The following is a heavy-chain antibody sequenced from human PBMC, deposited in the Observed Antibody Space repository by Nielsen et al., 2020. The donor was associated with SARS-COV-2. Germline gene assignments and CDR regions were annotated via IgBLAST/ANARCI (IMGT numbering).Heavy chain of an antibody. Sequence: GGSLRLSCAASGFTFSGYWMHWVRQVPGKGLVWVSRINADGSSTSYADYVKGRFTISRDNAKNTLYLQMNSLKTEDTAVYYCARGGSSLGANLEDPWGQGTLVIVSS. CDR1: GFTFSGYW. CDR2: INADGSST. J-gene: IGHJ5*02. V-gene: IGHV3-74*01. CDR3: ARGGSSLGANLEDP. D-gene: IGHD3-16*01.